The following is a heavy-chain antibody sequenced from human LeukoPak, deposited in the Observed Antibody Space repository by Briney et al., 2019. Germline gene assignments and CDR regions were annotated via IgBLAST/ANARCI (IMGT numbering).Heavy chain of an antibody. V-gene: IGHV4-59*12. CDR1: GGSISSYY. Sequence: SETLSLTCTVSGGSISSYYWSWIRQPPGKGLEWIGYIYYSGSTNYNPSLKSRVTISVDTSKNQFSLKLSSVTAADTAVYYCARIHTYYDFWSGYSYYMDVWGKGTTVTVSS. CDR2: IYYSGST. D-gene: IGHD3-3*01. J-gene: IGHJ6*03. CDR3: ARIHTYYDFWSGYSYYMDV.